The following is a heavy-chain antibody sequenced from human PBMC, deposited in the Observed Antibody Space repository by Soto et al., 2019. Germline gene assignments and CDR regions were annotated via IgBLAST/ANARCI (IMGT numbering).Heavy chain of an antibody. D-gene: IGHD3-22*01. J-gene: IGHJ4*02. CDR2: ISGSGTKT. Sequence: PGGSLRLSCAASGFSFSSYAMSWVRQAPGKGLDWVSAISGSGTKTHYADSVKGRFTISRDNSKNTLYLQMNSLRAEDTAVYYCAKDHPVIEVVKVFEYWGRGALVTV. CDR3: AKDHPVIEVVKVFEY. V-gene: IGHV3-23*01. CDR1: GFSFSSYA.